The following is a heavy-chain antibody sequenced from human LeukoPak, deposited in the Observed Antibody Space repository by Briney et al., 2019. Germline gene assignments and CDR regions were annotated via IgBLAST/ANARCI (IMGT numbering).Heavy chain of an antibody. J-gene: IGHJ3*02. CDR3: ARDSSGWKSNGAFDI. D-gene: IGHD6-19*01. CDR1: GGPISSGSYY. CDR2: IYTSGST. Sequence: PSQTLSLTCTVSGGPISSGSYYWSWIRQPAGKGLEWIGRIYTSGSTNYNPSLKSRVTISVDTSKNQFSLKLSSVTAADTAVYYCARDSSGWKSNGAFDIWGQGTMVTVSS. V-gene: IGHV4-61*02.